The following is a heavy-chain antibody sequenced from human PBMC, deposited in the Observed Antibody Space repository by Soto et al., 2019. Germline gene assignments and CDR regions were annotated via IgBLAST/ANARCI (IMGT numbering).Heavy chain of an antibody. D-gene: IGHD1-26*01. V-gene: IGHV4-59*11. CDR1: GGSINNHY. CDR3: ARPSGSYSYYYGMDV. CDR2: IYYTGST. J-gene: IGHJ6*02. Sequence: SETLSLTCTVSGGSINNHYWSWIRQPPGKGLEWIGYIYYTGSTNYNPSLESRVTMSVDTSKNRVSLMLTSVTAADTAVYYCARPSGSYSYYYGMDVWGQGTTVTVSS.